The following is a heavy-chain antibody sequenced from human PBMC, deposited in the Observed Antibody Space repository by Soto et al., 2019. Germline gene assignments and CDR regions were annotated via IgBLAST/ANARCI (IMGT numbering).Heavy chain of an antibody. Sequence: SETLSLTCTVSGDAIYIGVYYWTWIRQHPGKGLEWIGYIYHTGKTYYNPSLESRVSISLDTSNSRFSLKLNSVTAAETAVYFCGKVLIGATRHTDVDSWGQGTLVTVSS. D-gene: IGHD2-15*01. J-gene: IGHJ4*02. CDR1: GDAIYIGVYY. V-gene: IGHV4-30-4*08. CDR3: GKVLIGATRHTDVDS. CDR2: IYHTGKT.